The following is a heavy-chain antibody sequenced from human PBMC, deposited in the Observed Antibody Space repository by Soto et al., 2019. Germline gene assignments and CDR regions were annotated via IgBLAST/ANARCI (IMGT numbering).Heavy chain of an antibody. J-gene: IGHJ4*02. CDR1: GYTLTELS. Sequence: ASVEVSCKVSGYTLTELSMHWVRQAPGKGLEWMGGFDPEDGETIYAQKFQGRVTMTEDTSTDTAYMELSSLRSEDTAVYYCATSFPSPWYNWNDRGNYWGQGTLVTVSS. D-gene: IGHD1-20*01. V-gene: IGHV1-24*01. CDR2: FDPEDGET. CDR3: ATSFPSPWYNWNDRGNY.